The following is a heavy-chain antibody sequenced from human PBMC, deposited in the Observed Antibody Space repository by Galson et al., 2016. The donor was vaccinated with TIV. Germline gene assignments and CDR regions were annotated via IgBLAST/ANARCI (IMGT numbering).Heavy chain of an antibody. CDR2: IDPSVGST. V-gene: IGHV1-46*01. Sequence: SVKVSCKASGYTLSTYYMHWLRQAPGQGLEWMGIIDPSVGSTTYSQKFQGRVTMTSDTSTSTVYMELTSLKSEDTAVYYCARRFYFDYWVQGTLVTVSS. J-gene: IGHJ4*02. CDR3: ARRFYFDY. CDR1: GYTLSTYY.